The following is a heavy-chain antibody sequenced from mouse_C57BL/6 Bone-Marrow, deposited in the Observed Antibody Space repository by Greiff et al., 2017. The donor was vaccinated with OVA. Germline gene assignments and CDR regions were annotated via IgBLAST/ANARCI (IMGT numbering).Heavy chain of an antibody. Sequence: VQRVESDAELVKPGASVKISCKASGYTFTDHTIHWMKQRPEQGLEWIGYIYPRDGSTKYNEKFKGKATLTADKSSSTAYMQLNSLTSEDSAVYCCARNTAQATLFDYWGQGTTLTVSS. J-gene: IGHJ2*01. D-gene: IGHD3-2*02. CDR2: IYPRDGST. V-gene: IGHV1-78*01. CDR3: ARNTAQATLFDY. CDR1: GYTFTDHT.